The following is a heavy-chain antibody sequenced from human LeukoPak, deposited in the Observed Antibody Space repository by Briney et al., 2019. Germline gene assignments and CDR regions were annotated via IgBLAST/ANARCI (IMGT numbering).Heavy chain of an antibody. CDR1: GGAIRSHY. V-gene: IGHV4-4*07. Sequence: SETLSLTCTVSGGAIRSHYWNWIRQPAGKGLEWIERIYSSGYTNDNPFLKSRITMSVDMSKNQFSLRLNSVTAAGTAVYYCARGEHSVDSWGQGMLVTVSS. J-gene: IGHJ4*02. CDR2: IYSSGYT. D-gene: IGHD1/OR15-1a*01. CDR3: ARGEHSVDS.